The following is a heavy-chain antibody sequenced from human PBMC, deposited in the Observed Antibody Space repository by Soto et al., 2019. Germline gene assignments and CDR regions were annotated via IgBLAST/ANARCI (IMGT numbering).Heavy chain of an antibody. V-gene: IGHV1-69*01. D-gene: IGHD6-13*01. CDR1: GDTFNSYG. CDR3: ARDLADVHLWDAFDV. CDR2: IVPMFGTT. Sequence: QVQLVQSGPELKKPGSSVKVSCKAPGDTFNSYGISWVRQAPGQGLEWMGGIVPMFGTTNLSLKFEDRVNITADELTTTVYMEIRGLTSEDTAVYYCARDLADVHLWDAFDVWGHGTRVTVSS. J-gene: IGHJ3*01.